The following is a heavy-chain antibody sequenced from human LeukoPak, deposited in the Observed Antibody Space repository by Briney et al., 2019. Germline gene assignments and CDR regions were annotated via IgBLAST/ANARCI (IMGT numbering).Heavy chain of an antibody. Sequence: PSETLSLTCTVSGGSISSYYWSWIRQPPGKGLEWIGYIYYSGSTNYNPSLKSRVTISVDTSKNQFSLKLSSVTAADTAVHYCARQFTPYGSGSYYYYGMDVWGQGTTVTVSS. V-gene: IGHV4-59*08. CDR2: IYYSGST. CDR1: GGSISSYY. D-gene: IGHD3-10*01. CDR3: ARQFTPYGSGSYYYYGMDV. J-gene: IGHJ6*02.